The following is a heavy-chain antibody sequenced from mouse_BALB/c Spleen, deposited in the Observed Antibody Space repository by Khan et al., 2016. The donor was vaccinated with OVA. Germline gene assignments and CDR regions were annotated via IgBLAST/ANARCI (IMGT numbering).Heavy chain of an antibody. Sequence: QVQLKESGPGLVAPSQSLSITCTISGFSLTNYGIHWVRQPPGKGLEWLVVIWSDGSTTYNSAPKSRLSISKDNSKSQVFLKMNSLQTDDTAMYYCARQPYYHYYIMDYGGQGTSVTVSS. CDR2: IWSDGST. CDR1: GFSLTNYG. D-gene: IGHD2-10*01. CDR3: ARQPYYHYYIMDY. J-gene: IGHJ4*01. V-gene: IGHV2-6-1*01.